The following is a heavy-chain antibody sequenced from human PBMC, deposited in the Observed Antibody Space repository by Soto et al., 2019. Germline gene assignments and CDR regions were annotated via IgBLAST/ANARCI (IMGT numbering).Heavy chain of an antibody. CDR3: ARGQGAAIGDYYYHGMDV. Sequence: GGSLRLSCAASGFIFCGSAIHWVRQASGKGLEWVGRIRSRANNFATSSAASVKGRFTSSRDDSKNTAYLQMNTLKPEDTAVYYCARGQGAAIGDYYYHGMDVWGHGTTVTVSS. D-gene: IGHD2-2*02. CDR2: IRSRANNFAT. V-gene: IGHV3-73*01. J-gene: IGHJ6*02. CDR1: GFIFCGSA.